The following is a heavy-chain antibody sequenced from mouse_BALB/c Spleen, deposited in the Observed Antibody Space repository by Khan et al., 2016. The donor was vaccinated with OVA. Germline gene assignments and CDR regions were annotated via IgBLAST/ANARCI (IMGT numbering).Heavy chain of an antibody. CDR2: IWGDGST. Sequence: VQLQQSGPGLVAPSQSLSITCPVSGFSLTGFGINWIRQPPGKGLEWLGMIWGDGSTDYNSALKSRLSISKDNSKSQVFLKMNSLQTADTARYYCARELRLGGFAYWGQGTLVTVSA. D-gene: IGHD1-2*01. J-gene: IGHJ3*01. V-gene: IGHV2-6-7*01. CDR3: ARELRLGGFAY. CDR1: GFSLTGFG.